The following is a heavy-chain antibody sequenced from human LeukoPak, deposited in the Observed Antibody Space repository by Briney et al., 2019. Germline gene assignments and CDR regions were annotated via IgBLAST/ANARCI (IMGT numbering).Heavy chain of an antibody. V-gene: IGHV4-59*01. CDR2: IDYSGST. D-gene: IGHD2-21*01. CDR1: GGSIRSYY. J-gene: IGHJ4*02. CDR3: VGEHFGGWRFDY. Sequence: SETLSLTCTVSGGSIRSYYWSWIRQAPGKGPEWIGYIDYSGSTIYNPSLKSRVSISADTSKNQFSLKMTSVSAADAAVYYCVGEHFGGWRFDYWGQGALVTVSS.